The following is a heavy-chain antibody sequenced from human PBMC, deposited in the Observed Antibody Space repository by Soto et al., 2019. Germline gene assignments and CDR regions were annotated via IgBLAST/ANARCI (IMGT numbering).Heavy chain of an antibody. CDR2: IYKSATT. CDR1: GDSISTVDYF. J-gene: IGHJ5*01. D-gene: IGHD2-15*01. Sequence: LSLTCSVSGDSISTVDYFLAWIRQPPGQALEYIGYIYKSATTYYNPSFESRVAISLDTSKSQFSLNVTSVTAAGTAVYFCARGRYCLTGRCFPNWFDSWGQGTLVTVSS. CDR3: ARGRYCLTGRCFPNWFDS. V-gene: IGHV4-30-4*01.